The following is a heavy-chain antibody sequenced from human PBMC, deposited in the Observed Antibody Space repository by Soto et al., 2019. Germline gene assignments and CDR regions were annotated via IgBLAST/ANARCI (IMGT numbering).Heavy chain of an antibody. D-gene: IGHD4-4*01. V-gene: IGHV1-18*01. Sequence: QVQLVQSGAEVKKPGASVKVSCKASGYTFTSYGISWVRQAPGQGLEWMGWISAYNGNTNYAQKLQGRVTMTADPSTTSDQLGALSPRSADTAVYSCARVRATETTPFDYWAQGSLVTVSS. CDR3: ARVRATETTPFDY. J-gene: IGHJ4*02. CDR2: ISAYNGNT. CDR1: GYTFTSYG.